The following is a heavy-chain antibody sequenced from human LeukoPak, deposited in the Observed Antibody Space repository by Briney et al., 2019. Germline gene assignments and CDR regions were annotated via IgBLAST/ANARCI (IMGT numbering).Heavy chain of an antibody. CDR1: GFTFNTYW. J-gene: IGHJ4*02. D-gene: IGHD3-10*01. V-gene: IGHV3-21*01. CDR2: ISSSSSYI. Sequence: GGSLRLSCAASGFTFNTYWMHWVRQVPGKGLEWVSSISSSSSYIYYADSMEGRFTISRDNAKNSLYLQMNSLRAEDTAVYYCARGLAGSGSGHFDYWGQGTLVTVSS. CDR3: ARGLAGSGSGHFDY.